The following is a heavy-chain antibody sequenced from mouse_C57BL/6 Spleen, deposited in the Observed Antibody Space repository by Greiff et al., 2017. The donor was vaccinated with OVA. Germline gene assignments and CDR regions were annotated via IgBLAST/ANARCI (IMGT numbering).Heavy chain of an antibody. D-gene: IGHD2-5*01. Sequence: QVQLQQPGAELVRPGSSVKLSCKASGYTFTSYWLHWVKQRPIQGLEWIGNIDPYDSDTHYNQKFKDKATLTVNKSSSTAYMQLSSLTSEDSAVYYCARGYSNYWYFDVWGTGTTVTVSA. CDR1: GYTFTSYW. CDR2: IDPYDSDT. CDR3: ARGYSNYWYFDV. J-gene: IGHJ1*03. V-gene: IGHV1-52*01.